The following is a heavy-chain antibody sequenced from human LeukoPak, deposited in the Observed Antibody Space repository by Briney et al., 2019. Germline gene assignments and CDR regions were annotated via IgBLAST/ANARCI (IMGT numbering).Heavy chain of an antibody. CDR3: TEFYFDRSGYADY. D-gene: IGHD3-22*01. J-gene: IGHJ4*02. CDR1: GGSISTSNYY. CDR2: IYHSGST. Sequence: SETLSLTCTVSGGSISTSNYYWGWIRQPPGKGLEWIGSIYHSGSTYYNPSLKSRVTISVDTSKNQFALTLSSVTAADTAVYYCTEFYFDRSGYADYWGQGTLVTVSS. V-gene: IGHV4-39*01.